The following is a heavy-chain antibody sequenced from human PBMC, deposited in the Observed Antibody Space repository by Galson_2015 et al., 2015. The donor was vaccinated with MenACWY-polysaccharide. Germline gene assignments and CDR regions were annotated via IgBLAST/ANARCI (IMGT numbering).Heavy chain of an antibody. Sequence: SVKVSCKASGYTFTTYGISWVRQAPGQGLEWMGWINTYNGNTNYAQKVHGRVTVTADSNTAYMELQSLRSDDTAVYYCARDAGGTEDYWGQGTLVTVSS. CDR2: INTYNGNT. V-gene: IGHV1-18*01. D-gene: IGHD2-15*01. CDR3: ARDAGGTEDY. CDR1: GYTFTTYG. J-gene: IGHJ4*02.